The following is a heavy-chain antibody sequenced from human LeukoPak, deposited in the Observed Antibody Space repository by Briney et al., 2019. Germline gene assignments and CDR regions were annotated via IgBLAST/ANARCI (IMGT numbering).Heavy chain of an antibody. CDR3: ARSGFYDILTGLISPLDY. V-gene: IGHV4-39*01. Sequence: SETLSLTCTVSGGSISSSSYYWGWIRQPPGKGLEWIGSIYYSGSTYYNPFLKGRVTISVDTSKNQFSLKLSSVTAADTAVYYCARSGFYDILTGLISPLDYWGQGTLVTVSS. CDR2: IYYSGST. J-gene: IGHJ4*02. D-gene: IGHD3-9*01. CDR1: GGSISSSSYY.